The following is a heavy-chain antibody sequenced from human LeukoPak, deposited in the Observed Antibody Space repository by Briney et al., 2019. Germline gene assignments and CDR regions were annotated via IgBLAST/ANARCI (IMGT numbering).Heavy chain of an antibody. Sequence: GGSLRLSCAASGFTFSSYGMHWVRQAPGKGLEWVAVISYDGSNKYYADSVKGRFIISRDNSKNTLYLQMNSLRAEDTAVYYCANSDSIDYYYYGMDVWGQGTTVTVSS. V-gene: IGHV3-30*18. CDR3: ANSDSIDYYYYGMDV. D-gene: IGHD4-11*01. J-gene: IGHJ6*02. CDR1: GFTFSSYG. CDR2: ISYDGSNK.